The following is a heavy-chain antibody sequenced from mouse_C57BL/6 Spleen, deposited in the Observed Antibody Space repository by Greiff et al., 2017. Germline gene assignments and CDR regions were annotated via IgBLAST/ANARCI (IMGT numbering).Heavy chain of an antibody. J-gene: IGHJ2*01. Sequence: QVQLQQPGTELVKPGASVKLSCKASGYTFTSYWMHWVKQRPGQGLEWIGNINPSNGSTNYNEKFKSKATLTVDKSSSTAYMQLSSLTSEDSAVYYCARGGIYYDYPFDYWGQGTTLTVSS. V-gene: IGHV1-53*01. CDR2: INPSNGST. D-gene: IGHD2-4*01. CDR1: GYTFTSYW. CDR3: ARGGIYYDYPFDY.